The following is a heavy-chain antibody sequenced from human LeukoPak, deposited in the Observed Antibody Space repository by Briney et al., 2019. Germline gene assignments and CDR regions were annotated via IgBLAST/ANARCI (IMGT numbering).Heavy chain of an antibody. CDR1: GGSISSSSYY. CDR3: ARVVSDAPPGSSWYFDYYYYMDV. Sequence: SETLSLTCTVSGGSISSSSYYWGWIRQPPGKGLEWIGSIYYSGSTYYNPSLKSRVTISVDTSKNQFSLKLSSVTAADTAVYYCARVVSDAPPGSSWYFDYYYYMDVWGKGTTVTVSS. V-gene: IGHV4-39*07. D-gene: IGHD6-13*01. CDR2: IYYSGST. J-gene: IGHJ6*03.